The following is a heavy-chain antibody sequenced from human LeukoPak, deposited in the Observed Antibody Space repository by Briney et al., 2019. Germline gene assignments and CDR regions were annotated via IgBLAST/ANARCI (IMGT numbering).Heavy chain of an antibody. CDR3: ARRDTTVSTIDY. V-gene: IGHV3-48*04. CDR2: ISSSTTTI. CDR1: GFTFSSYT. Sequence: PGGSLRLSCAASGFTFSSYTMSWVRQAPGKGLEWVAYISSSTTTIFYADSVKGRFTISRDNAKNSLYLQMNSLRAEDTAVYYCARRDTTVSTIDYWGQGTLVTVSS. J-gene: IGHJ4*02. D-gene: IGHD1-1*01.